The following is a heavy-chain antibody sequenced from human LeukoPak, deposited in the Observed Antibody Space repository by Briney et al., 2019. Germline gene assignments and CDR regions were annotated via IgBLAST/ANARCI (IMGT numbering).Heavy chain of an antibody. J-gene: IGHJ5*02. CDR2: IRYDGNDK. D-gene: IGHD3-10*01. CDR1: GFPFSYYG. CDR3: VKDLMRDRWFAES. V-gene: IGHV3-30*02. Sequence: GGSLRLSCAASGFPFSYYGFHWVRQAPGKGLEWVAFIRYDGNDKFYAESVKGRFTISRDSSRNTLYLQMNSLRLEDTAGYYCVKDLMRDRWFAESWGQGTQVTVSS.